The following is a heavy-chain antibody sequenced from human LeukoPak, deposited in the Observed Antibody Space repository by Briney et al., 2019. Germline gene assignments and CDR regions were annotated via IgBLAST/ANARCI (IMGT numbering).Heavy chain of an antibody. J-gene: IGHJ4*02. CDR2: IYYSGTT. D-gene: IGHD6-13*01. CDR3: ARGVYIAAAQYGY. CDR1: GGSISNYY. V-gene: IGHV4-59*01. Sequence: SETLSLTCTVSGGSISNYYWSWIRQPPGRGLEWIGYIYYSGTTNYNPSLKSRVTISVDTSKNQFSLKLNSVTAADTAVYYCARGVYIAAAQYGYWGQGTLVTVSS.